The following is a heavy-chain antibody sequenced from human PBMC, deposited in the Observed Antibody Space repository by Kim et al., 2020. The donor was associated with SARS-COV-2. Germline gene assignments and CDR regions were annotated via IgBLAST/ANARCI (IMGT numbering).Heavy chain of an antibody. V-gene: IGHV3-33*01. J-gene: IGHJ6*02. CDR3: ARTLFLSGYYGMDV. D-gene: IGHD3-10*01. Sequence: ADDVNGRVTITRNKYEHTLYLQMNSLRAEDTCVYYCARTLFLSGYYGMDVWGQGTTVTVSS.